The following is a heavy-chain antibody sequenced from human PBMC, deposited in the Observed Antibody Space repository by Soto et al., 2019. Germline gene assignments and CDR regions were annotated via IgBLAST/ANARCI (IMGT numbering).Heavy chain of an antibody. V-gene: IGHV4-34*01. CDR1: GGSFSGYY. Sequence: PSETLSLTCAVYGGSFSGYYWSWIRQPPGKGLEWIGEIYYSGSSNYNPSLKSRVSISVDTSKNQFSLKLSSVTAADTAVYYCARHSSSWPIFDYWGQGTLVTVSS. J-gene: IGHJ4*02. D-gene: IGHD6-13*01. CDR3: ARHSSSWPIFDY. CDR2: IYYSGSS.